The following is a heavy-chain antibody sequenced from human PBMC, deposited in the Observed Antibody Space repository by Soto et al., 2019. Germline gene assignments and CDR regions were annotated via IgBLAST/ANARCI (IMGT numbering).Heavy chain of an antibody. D-gene: IGHD2-2*01. CDR2: FDPEDGET. Sequence: ASVKVSCKVSGYTLTELSMHWVRQAPGKGLEWMGGFDPEDGETIYAQKFQGRVTMTEDTSTDTAYMELGSLGSEDTAVYYCATLPVVPAAMGAGRPHGGGVIIHDYWGQGTLVTVSS. J-gene: IGHJ4*02. V-gene: IGHV1-24*01. CDR3: ATLPVVPAAMGAGRPHGGGVIIHDY. CDR1: GYTLTELS.